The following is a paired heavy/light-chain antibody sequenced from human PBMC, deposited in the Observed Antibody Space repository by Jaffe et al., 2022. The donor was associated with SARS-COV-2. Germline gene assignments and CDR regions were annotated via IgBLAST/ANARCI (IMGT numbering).Light chain of an antibody. V-gene: IGKV3-20*01. Sequence: EIVLTQSPGTLSLSPGERATLSCRASPSISSTYLAWYQQKPGQAPRLLIYGASSRATGIPDRFSGSGSGTDFTLAISRLEPEDFAVYYCQQYGSSPYTFGQGTKLEIK. CDR2: GAS. CDR1: PSISSTY. J-gene: IGKJ2*01. CDR3: QQYGSSPYT.
Heavy chain of an antibody. J-gene: IGHJ4*02. Sequence: QVQLVESGGGVVQPGRSLRLSCAASGFSFNSYTLYWVRQAPVKGLEWVAAISYDGAYKSYADSVKGRFTISRDNSNTSLYLQMGSLRAEDTAVYYCARESSGRWSPFDYWGQGTQVTVSS. CDR1: GFSFNSYT. CDR3: ARESSGRWSPFDY. CDR2: ISYDGAYK. D-gene: IGHD6-19*01. V-gene: IGHV3-30-3*01.